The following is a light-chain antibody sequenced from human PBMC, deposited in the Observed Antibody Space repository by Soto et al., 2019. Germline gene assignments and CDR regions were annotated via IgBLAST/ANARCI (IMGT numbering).Light chain of an antibody. V-gene: IGKV1-27*01. Sequence: DIQMTQSPSSLSASVGDRVTITCRASQGISNYLAWDQQKPGKVPKLLIYAASTLQSGVTSRFSDSGSGTDFTLTISRLQTEDVETDYCQKWNGALGTCGHGTKVEIK. J-gene: IGKJ1*01. CDR2: AAS. CDR1: QGISNY. CDR3: QKWNGALGT.